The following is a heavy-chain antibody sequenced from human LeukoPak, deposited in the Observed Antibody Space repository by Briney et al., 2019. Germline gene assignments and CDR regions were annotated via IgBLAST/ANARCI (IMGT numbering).Heavy chain of an antibody. CDR1: GFTFSSYS. V-gene: IGHV3-48*02. D-gene: IGHD3-10*01. J-gene: IGHJ4*02. CDR3: ARYGSGTSYITNYFDY. CDR2: ISSDSRTI. Sequence: GGSLRLSCAASGFTFSSYSMNWVRQAPGKGLEWVSYISSDSRTIYYADSVKGRFTVSRDNAKNSLYLQMKSLRDEDTAVYYCARYGSGTSYITNYFDYWGQGTLVTVSS.